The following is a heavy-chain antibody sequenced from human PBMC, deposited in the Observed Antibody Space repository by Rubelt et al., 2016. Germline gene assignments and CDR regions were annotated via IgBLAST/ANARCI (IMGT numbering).Heavy chain of an antibody. CDR2: IYYSGST. CDR3: ASTHQLEPRT. D-gene: IGHD1-1*01. J-gene: IGHJ5*02. Sequence: QLQLQESGPGLVKPSETLSLTCTVSGGSISSSSYYWGWIRQPPGKGLEWIGSIYYSGSTYYNPSLKSRVTISIDTSKNQFSLNLSSVTAADTAVYYCASTHQLEPRTWGQGTLVTVSS. CDR1: GGSISSSSYY. V-gene: IGHV4-39*07.